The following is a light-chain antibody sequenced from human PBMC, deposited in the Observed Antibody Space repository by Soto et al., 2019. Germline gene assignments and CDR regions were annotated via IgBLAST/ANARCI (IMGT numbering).Light chain of an antibody. V-gene: IGKV3-15*01. J-gene: IGKJ1*01. Sequence: EIVMTQSPVTLSVSPGERATLSCRASESVGSNLAWYQQKPGQPPRLLIYDASTRATGVPPRFSGSGSGTEFTLTISNLQSEDYAIYFCQKFNKWPWTFGQGTKVESK. CDR2: DAS. CDR3: QKFNKWPWT. CDR1: ESVGSN.